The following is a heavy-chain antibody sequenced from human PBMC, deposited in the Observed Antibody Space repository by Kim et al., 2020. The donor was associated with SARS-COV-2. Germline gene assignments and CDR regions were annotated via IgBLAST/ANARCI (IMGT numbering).Heavy chain of an antibody. D-gene: IGHD3-16*01. CDR2: IYYSGST. Sequence: SETLSLTCTVSGGSISSSSYYWGWIRQPPGKGLEWIGSIYYSGSTYYNPSLKSRVTISVDTSKNQFSLKLSSVTAADTAVYYCARRIGGGKYWYFDLWGRGTLVTVSS. J-gene: IGHJ2*01. CDR3: ARRIGGGKYWYFDL. V-gene: IGHV4-39*01. CDR1: GGSISSSSYY.